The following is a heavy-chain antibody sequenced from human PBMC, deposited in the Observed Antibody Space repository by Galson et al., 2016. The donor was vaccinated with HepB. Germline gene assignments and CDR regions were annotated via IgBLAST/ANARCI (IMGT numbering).Heavy chain of an antibody. CDR1: GFTVSSND. V-gene: IGHV3-53*01. CDR3: ASVGAESSGFDV. Sequence: SLRLSCAASGFTVSSNDMTWVRQAPGKGLEWVSLIYSGGDTYYADPVKGRFTISRDNSKSTLFLQMNSVRAEDTAVYYCASVGAESSGFDVWGQGTMVTVSS. CDR2: IYSGGDT. D-gene: IGHD1-26*01. J-gene: IGHJ4*02.